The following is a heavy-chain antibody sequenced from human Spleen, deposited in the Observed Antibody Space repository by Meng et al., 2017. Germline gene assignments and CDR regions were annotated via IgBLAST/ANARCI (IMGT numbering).Heavy chain of an antibody. Sequence: GESLKISCAGSGLTFSSSAMSWVRQAPGKGLEWVASISISGEKTYYADAVKGRFTISRDNSKNTLYLQMNSLRAEDTAVYYCAKDLAFYYYDSSGYPELDYWGQGTLVTVSS. CDR2: ISISGEKT. CDR1: GLTFSSSA. D-gene: IGHD3-22*01. J-gene: IGHJ4*02. V-gene: IGHV3-23*01. CDR3: AKDLAFYYYDSSGYPELDY.